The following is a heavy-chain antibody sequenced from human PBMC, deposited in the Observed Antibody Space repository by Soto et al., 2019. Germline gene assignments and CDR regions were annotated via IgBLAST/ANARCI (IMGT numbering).Heavy chain of an antibody. V-gene: IGHV3-33*01. CDR2: IWYDGSNK. CDR1: GFTFSSYG. CDR3: GREDCSGGSCYSEYFQH. Sequence: QVQLVESGGGVVQPGRSLRLSCAASGFTFSSYGMHWVRQAPGKGLEWVAVIWYDGSNKYYADSVKGRFTISRDNSKNXWYLHRNSLRAEDTAVYYCGREDCSGGSCYSEYFQHWGQGTLVTVSS. J-gene: IGHJ1*01. D-gene: IGHD2-15*01.